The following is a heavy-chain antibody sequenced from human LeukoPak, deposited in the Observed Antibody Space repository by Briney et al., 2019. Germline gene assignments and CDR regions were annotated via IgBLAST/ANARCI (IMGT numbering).Heavy chain of an antibody. J-gene: IGHJ4*02. D-gene: IGHD5-24*01. CDR1: GYTFTTYA. V-gene: IGHV1-3*01. Sequence: ASVKVSCKASGYTFTTYAMHWLRQAPGQRLEWMGWINAGNGNTKYSQKFQGRVTITRDTSASTAYMELSSLTSEDTAVYYCGRDRGRDQKSKFDCWGQGTLVTVSS. CDR2: INAGNGNT. CDR3: GRDRGRDQKSKFDC.